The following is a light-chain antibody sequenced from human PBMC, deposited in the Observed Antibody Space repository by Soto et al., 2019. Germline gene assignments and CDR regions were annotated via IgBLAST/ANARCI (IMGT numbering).Light chain of an antibody. V-gene: IGLV2-23*01. CDR1: SSDVGSYNL. Sequence: QSALTQPASVSGSPGQSITISCTGTSSDVGSYNLVSWYQQHPGKAPKLMIYEGSKRPSGVSNRFSGSKSGNTASLTISGLQAEDEAGYSCCSHAGSIVFGGGTKLTVL. CDR3: CSHAGSIV. J-gene: IGLJ2*01. CDR2: EGS.